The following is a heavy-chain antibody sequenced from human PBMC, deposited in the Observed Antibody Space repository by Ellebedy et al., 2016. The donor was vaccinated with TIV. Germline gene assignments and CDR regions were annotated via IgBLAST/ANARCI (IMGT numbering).Heavy chain of an antibody. V-gene: IGHV4-59*08. CDR1: GGPISPYY. CDR2: ISYSGST. J-gene: IGHJ4*02. CDR3: ARDRSYSGSYDY. Sequence: MPSETLSLTCTVSGGPISPYYWSWIRQPPGKGLEWIGYISYSGSTNYNPSLQSRVTISVDTSKNQFSLKLTSVTAADTAVYYCARDRSYSGSYDYWGQGTLVTVSS. D-gene: IGHD1-26*01.